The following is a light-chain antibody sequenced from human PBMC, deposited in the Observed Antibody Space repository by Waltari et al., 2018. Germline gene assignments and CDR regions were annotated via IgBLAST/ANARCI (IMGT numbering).Light chain of an antibody. V-gene: IGKV3-20*01. CDR1: QSVSSSY. Sequence: EIVLTQSPGTLSLSPGERATLSCRASQSVSSSYLAWYQQNPGQAPRLLIYGASSSATGIPDRFSGSGSGTDVTLTISRLEPEDFAVYYCQQYGSSPGTFGGGTKVEIK. CDR2: GAS. J-gene: IGKJ4*01. CDR3: QQYGSSPGT.